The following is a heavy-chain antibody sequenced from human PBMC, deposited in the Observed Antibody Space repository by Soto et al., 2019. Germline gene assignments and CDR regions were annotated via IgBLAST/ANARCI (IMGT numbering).Heavy chain of an antibody. CDR3: ARDEGGYDYAFDI. J-gene: IGHJ3*02. CDR2: IKQDGSEK. V-gene: IGHV3-7*01. CDR1: GFTFSSYW. Sequence: GGSLRLSCAASGFTFSSYWMSWVRQAPGKGLEWVANIKQDGSEKYYVDSVKGRFTISRDNVKNSLYLQMNSLRAEDTAVYYCARDEGGYDYAFDIWGQGTMVTVSS. D-gene: IGHD5-12*01.